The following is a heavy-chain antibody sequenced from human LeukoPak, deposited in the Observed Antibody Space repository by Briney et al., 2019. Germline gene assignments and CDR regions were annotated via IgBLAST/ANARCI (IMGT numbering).Heavy chain of an antibody. CDR1: GFSFSTYG. J-gene: IGHJ4*02. Sequence: GGSLRLSCAASGFSFSTYGMNWVRQAPGKGLEWVSYISGNSKTIYYADSVKGRFTISRDNAKNSLYLQMNSLRDEDAAVYYCARDYRYYDSSGYYSFDYWGQGTLVTVSS. D-gene: IGHD3-22*01. CDR3: ARDYRYYDSSGYYSFDY. V-gene: IGHV3-48*02. CDR2: ISGNSKTI.